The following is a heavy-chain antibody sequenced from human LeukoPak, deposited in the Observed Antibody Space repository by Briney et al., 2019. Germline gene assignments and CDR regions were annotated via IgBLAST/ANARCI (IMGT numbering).Heavy chain of an antibody. CDR1: GGSFSGYY. J-gene: IGHJ5*02. V-gene: IGHV4-34*01. CDR3: ARESSSSWFGYWFDP. CDR2: INHSGST. D-gene: IGHD6-13*01. Sequence: KPSETLSLTGAVYGGSFSGYYWSWIRQPPGKGLEGIGEINHSGSTNYNPSLKSRVTISVDTSKNQFSLKLSSVTAADTAVYYCARESSSSWFGYWFDPWGQGTLVTVSS.